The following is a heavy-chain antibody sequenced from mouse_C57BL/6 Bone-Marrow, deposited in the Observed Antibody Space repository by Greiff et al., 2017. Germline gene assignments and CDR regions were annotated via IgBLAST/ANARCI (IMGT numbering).Heavy chain of an antibody. V-gene: IGHV5-6*01. D-gene: IGHD1-1*01. CDR1: GFTFSSYG. Sequence: EVQLVESGGDLVKPGGSLKLSCAASGFTFSSYGMSWVRQTPDKRLEWVATISSGGSYTYYPDSVKGRFTISRDNAKNTLYLQMSSLKSEDTAMYDCARQDYYGSSYSGFAYWGQGTLVTVSA. CDR2: ISSGGSYT. CDR3: ARQDYYGSSYSGFAY. J-gene: IGHJ3*01.